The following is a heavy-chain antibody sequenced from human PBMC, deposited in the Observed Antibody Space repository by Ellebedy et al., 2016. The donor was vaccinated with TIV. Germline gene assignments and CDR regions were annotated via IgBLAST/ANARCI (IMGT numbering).Heavy chain of an antibody. CDR2: IYSGADGGDT. Sequence: PGGSLRLSCAASGFTVSSNYMNRVRQAPGKGLEWVSVIYSGADGGDTYYADSVKGRFTISRDNSKNTLYLQMNSLRAEDTAVYYCARDAADNGGKLDYWGQGALVTVSS. CDR3: ARDAADNGGKLDY. D-gene: IGHD4-23*01. V-gene: IGHV3-53*01. J-gene: IGHJ4*02. CDR1: GFTVSSNY.